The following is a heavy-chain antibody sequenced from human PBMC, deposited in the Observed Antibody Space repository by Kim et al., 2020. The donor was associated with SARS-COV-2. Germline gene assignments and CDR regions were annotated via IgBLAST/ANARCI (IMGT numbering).Heavy chain of an antibody. Sequence: ADSVKGRFTISRYNSKNSLYLQMNSRRTEDTALYYCAKDRLSGWPYYFDYWGQGTLVTVSS. J-gene: IGHJ4*02. D-gene: IGHD6-19*01. V-gene: IGHV3-43*01. CDR3: AKDRLSGWPYYFDY.